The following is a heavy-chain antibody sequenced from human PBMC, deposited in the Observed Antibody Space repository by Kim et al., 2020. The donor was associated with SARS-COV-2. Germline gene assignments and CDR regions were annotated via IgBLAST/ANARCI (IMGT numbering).Heavy chain of an antibody. V-gene: IGHV5-51*01. D-gene: IGHD6-19*01. Sequence: PSFQGQVTISADKSISTAYLQWSSLKASDTAMYYCARRLGWLASSHAFDIWGQGTMVTVSS. J-gene: IGHJ3*02. CDR3: ARRLGWLASSHAFDI.